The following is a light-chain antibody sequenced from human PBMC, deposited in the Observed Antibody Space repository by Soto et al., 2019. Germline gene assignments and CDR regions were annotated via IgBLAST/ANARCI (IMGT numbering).Light chain of an antibody. Sequence: EIVMTQSPATLSVSPGERATLSCRASQSVSSNLAWYQQKPGQAPRLLIYGASTRATGLPARFSGSGSGTEFTLTISSLQSEDFAVYYCQQYENWPPYTFGQGTKLEI. V-gene: IGKV3-15*01. CDR3: QQYENWPPYT. CDR2: GAS. J-gene: IGKJ2*01. CDR1: QSVSSN.